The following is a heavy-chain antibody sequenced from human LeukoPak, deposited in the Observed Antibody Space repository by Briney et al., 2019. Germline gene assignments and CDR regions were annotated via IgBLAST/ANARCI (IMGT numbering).Heavy chain of an antibody. Sequence: PGGSLRLSCAASGFTFSSYAMSWVRQAPGKGLEWVSAISGSGGSTYYADSVKGRFTISRDNSKNTLYLQMNSLRVEDTAVYFCAKVHGDFWSGYYPFDYWGQGTLVTVSS. CDR3: AKVHGDFWSGYYPFDY. J-gene: IGHJ4*02. CDR1: GFTFSSYA. CDR2: ISGSGGST. V-gene: IGHV3-23*01. D-gene: IGHD3-3*01.